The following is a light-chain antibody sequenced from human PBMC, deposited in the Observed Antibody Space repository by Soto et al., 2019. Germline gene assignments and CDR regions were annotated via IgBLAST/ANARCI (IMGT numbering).Light chain of an antibody. CDR1: QTVSNN. CDR2: FAS. J-gene: IGKJ4*01. V-gene: IGKV3-15*01. CDR3: QHYNEWPLT. Sequence: ERVMTQFPATVSVSPGAKATLSCRASQTVSNNLAWYQQKPGQAPRLLIYFASTRATGVPARFSGSGSGTEFTLTISNLQSEDSAVYYCQHYNEWPLTFGGGTKLETK.